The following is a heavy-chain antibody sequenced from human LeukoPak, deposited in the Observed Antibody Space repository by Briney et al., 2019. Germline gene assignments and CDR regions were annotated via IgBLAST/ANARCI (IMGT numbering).Heavy chain of an antibody. Sequence: SETLSLTCTVSGGSISSYYWSWIRQPPGKGLEWIGYIYYSGTTNYNPSLKSRVTISVDTSKNHFSLKLSSMTAADTAVYYCARGRSDYPDRFDYWGQGTLVTVSS. J-gene: IGHJ4*02. V-gene: IGHV4-59*01. CDR1: GGSISSYY. CDR3: ARGRSDYPDRFDY. CDR2: IYYSGTT. D-gene: IGHD4-17*01.